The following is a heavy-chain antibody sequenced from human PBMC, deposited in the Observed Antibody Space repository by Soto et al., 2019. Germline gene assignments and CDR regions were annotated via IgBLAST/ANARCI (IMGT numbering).Heavy chain of an antibody. V-gene: IGHV2-5*02. CDR3: AHRRAFIGVVYGMDV. D-gene: IGHD3-3*01. CDR1: GFSLTTVGVG. Sequence: SGPTLVNPTQTLTLTCAFSGFSLTTVGVGVGWIRQPPGKALEWLALIYWDDDKRYSPSLKTRLSITKDTSKNQVVLMMTNMDPVDTGTYYCAHRRAFIGVVYGMDVWGQGTTVTVSS. J-gene: IGHJ6*02. CDR2: IYWDDDK.